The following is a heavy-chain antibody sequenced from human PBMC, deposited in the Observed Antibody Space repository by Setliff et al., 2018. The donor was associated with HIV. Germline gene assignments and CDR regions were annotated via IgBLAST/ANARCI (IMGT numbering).Heavy chain of an antibody. CDR2: IYHSGST. V-gene: IGHV4-39*07. CDR1: GGSISSSSYY. D-gene: IGHD5-12*01. CDR3: ARWGDGYNSYDS. Sequence: SETLSLTCTVSGGSISSSSYYWSWVRQPPGKGLEWIGEIYHSGSTNYNPSLKSRVTISVDTSKSQFSLNLSSVTAADTAVYYCARWGDGYNSYDSWGQGTLVTVSS. J-gene: IGHJ4*02.